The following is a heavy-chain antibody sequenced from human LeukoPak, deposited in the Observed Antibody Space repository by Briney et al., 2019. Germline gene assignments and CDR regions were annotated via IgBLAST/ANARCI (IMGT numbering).Heavy chain of an antibody. CDR1: GFTFSNAW. Sequence: KPGGSLRLSCAASGFTFSNAWMTWVRQIPGKGLEWVGRIKSKTDGGTTDYAAPVKGIFTISRDDSKNLLYLQMNSLKVEDTAVYYCTADPPGMSTGTGIDHWGQGTLVTVSS. V-gene: IGHV3-15*05. CDR3: TADPPGMSTGTGIDH. CDR2: IKSKTDGGTT. D-gene: IGHD3-10*01. J-gene: IGHJ4*02.